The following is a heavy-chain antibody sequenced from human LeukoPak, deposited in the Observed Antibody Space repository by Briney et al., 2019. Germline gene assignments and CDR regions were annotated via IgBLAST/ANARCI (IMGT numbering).Heavy chain of an antibody. Sequence: GESLKISCKGSGYSFTSYWIGWVRQMPGKGLERMGIIYPGDSDTRYSPSFQGQVTISADKSISTAYLQWSSLKASDTAMYYCARRKADYVWGSYRFSPFDYWGQGTLVTVSS. CDR1: GYSFTSYW. CDR3: ARRKADYVWGSYRFSPFDY. CDR2: IYPGDSDT. J-gene: IGHJ4*02. D-gene: IGHD3-16*02. V-gene: IGHV5-51*01.